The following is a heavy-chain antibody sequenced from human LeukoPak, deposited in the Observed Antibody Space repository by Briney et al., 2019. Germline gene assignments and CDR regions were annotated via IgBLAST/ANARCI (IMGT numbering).Heavy chain of an antibody. D-gene: IGHD3-10*01. J-gene: IGHJ3*02. Sequence: KPSETLSLTCTVSGGSISSSSYYWGWIRQPPGKGLEWIGEINHSGSTNYNPSLKSRVTISVDTSKNQFSLKLSSVTAADTAVYYCARGRRITMVRGVRLGAFDIWGQGTMVTVSS. CDR1: GGSISSSSYY. CDR3: ARGRRITMVRGVRLGAFDI. CDR2: INHSGST. V-gene: IGHV4-39*07.